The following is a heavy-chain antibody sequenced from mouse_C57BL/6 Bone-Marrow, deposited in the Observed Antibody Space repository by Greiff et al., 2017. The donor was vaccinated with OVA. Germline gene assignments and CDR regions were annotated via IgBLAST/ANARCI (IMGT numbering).Heavy chain of an antibody. J-gene: IGHJ2*01. Sequence: EVKLQESGPELVKPGASVKIPCKASGYTFTDYNMDWVKQSHGKSLEWIGDINPNNGGTIYNQKFKGKATLTVDKSSSTAYMELRSLTSEDTAVYYCARSNYGPDYFDYWGQGTTLTVSS. D-gene: IGHD1-1*02. CDR2: INPNNGGT. CDR1: GYTFTDYN. V-gene: IGHV1-18*01. CDR3: ARSNYGPDYFDY.